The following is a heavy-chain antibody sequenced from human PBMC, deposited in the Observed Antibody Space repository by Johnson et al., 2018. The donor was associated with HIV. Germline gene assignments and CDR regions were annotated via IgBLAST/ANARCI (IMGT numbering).Heavy chain of an antibody. Sequence: VQLVESGGGVVQPGRSLRLSCAASGFTFSSYGMHWVRQAPGKGLEWVSYISSSGSTIYYADSVKGRFTISRDNAKNSLYLQMNSLRAEDTSVYYCARGGWCSAFDIWGQGTMVTVSS. CDR1: GFTFSSYG. D-gene: IGHD2-8*02. CDR2: ISSSGSTI. CDR3: ARGGWCSAFDI. V-gene: IGHV3-48*04. J-gene: IGHJ3*02.